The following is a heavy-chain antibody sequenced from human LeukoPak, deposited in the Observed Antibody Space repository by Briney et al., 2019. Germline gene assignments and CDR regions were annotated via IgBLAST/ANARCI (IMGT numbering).Heavy chain of an antibody. J-gene: IGHJ4*02. D-gene: IGHD3-22*01. V-gene: IGHV4-34*01. CDR2: INHSGST. Sequence: KPSETLSLTCAVYGGSFSGYYWSWIRQPPGKGLEWIGEINHSGSTNYNPSLKSRVTISVDTSKNQFSLKLSSVTAADTAVYYCATTYYYDGSGYYFMPPFDYWGQGTPVTVSS. CDR1: GGSFSGYY. CDR3: ATTYYYDGSGYYFMPPFDY.